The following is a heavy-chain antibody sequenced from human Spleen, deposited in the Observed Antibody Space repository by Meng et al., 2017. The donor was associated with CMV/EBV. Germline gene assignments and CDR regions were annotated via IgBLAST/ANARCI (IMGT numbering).Heavy chain of an antibody. J-gene: IGHJ4*02. CDR2: INPKNGDT. Sequence: KTSGYRFHGFYIHWVRRAPGQGLEWMGLINPKNGDTNYAQRFEGRVSMTTDTSITTVYMELSSLRFDDTAFYYCTRRPLGSTRPFDYWGQGTLVTGSS. D-gene: IGHD1-26*01. V-gene: IGHV1-2*06. CDR1: GYRFHGFY. CDR3: TRRPLGSTRPFDY.